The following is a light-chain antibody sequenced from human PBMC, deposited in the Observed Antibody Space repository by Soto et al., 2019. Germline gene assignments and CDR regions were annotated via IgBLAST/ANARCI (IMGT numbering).Light chain of an antibody. CDR1: QSVSSY. CDR2: DAS. J-gene: IGKJ5*01. Sequence: EIVLTQSPATLPLSPGERATLSCRASQSVSSYLAWYQQKPGQAPRLLIYDASNRATGIPARFSGSGSGTDFTLTISSLEPEDFAVYYCQQRSNWLLTFGQGTRLEIK. V-gene: IGKV3-11*01. CDR3: QQRSNWLLT.